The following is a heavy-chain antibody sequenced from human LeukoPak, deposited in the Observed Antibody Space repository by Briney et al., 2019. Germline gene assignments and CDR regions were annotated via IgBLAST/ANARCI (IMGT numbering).Heavy chain of an antibody. CDR2: IKQDGSEK. V-gene: IGHV3-7*01. Sequence: GGSLRLSCAASGFTFSNYWLTWVRQAPGKGLEWVANIKQDGSEKFYVDSVKGRFTISRDSAKNSLYLQMNSLRAEDTAVYYCARGISNWGQGTLVTVSS. J-gene: IGHJ4*02. CDR1: GFTFSNYW. CDR3: ARGISN.